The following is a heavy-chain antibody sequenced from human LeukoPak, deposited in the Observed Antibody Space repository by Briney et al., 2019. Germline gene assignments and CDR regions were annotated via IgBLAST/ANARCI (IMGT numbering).Heavy chain of an antibody. J-gene: IGHJ6*02. CDR1: GYTFTSYG. V-gene: IGHV1-18*01. D-gene: IGHD3-22*01. CDR2: ISAYNGNT. CDR3: ARDQYYYDSSGSLPYYYYGMDA. Sequence: ASVKVSCKASGYTFTSYGISWVRQAPGQGLEWMGWISAYNGNTNYAQKLQGRVTMTTDTSTSTAYMELRSLRSDDTAVYYCARDQYYYDSSGSLPYYYYGMDAWGQGTTVTVS.